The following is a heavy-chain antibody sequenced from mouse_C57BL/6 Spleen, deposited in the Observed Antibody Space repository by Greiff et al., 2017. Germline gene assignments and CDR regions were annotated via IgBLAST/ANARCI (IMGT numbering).Heavy chain of an antibody. CDR2: INYDGSST. Sequence: EVKLMESEGGLVQPGSSMKLSCTASGFTFSDYYMAWVRQVPEKGLEWVANINYDGSSTYYLDSLKSRFILSRDNAKNILYLQMSSLKSEDTATYYGARSYYGYYFDYWGQGTTLTVSS. V-gene: IGHV5-16*01. D-gene: IGHD1-1*02. CDR1: GFTFSDYY. J-gene: IGHJ2*01. CDR3: ARSYYGYYFDY.